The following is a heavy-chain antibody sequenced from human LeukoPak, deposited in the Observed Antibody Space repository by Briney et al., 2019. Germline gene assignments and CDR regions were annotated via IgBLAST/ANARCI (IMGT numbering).Heavy chain of an antibody. CDR1: GGSISSGDYY. Sequence: SETLSLTCTVSGGSISSGDYYWSWIRQPPGKGLEWIGYIYYSGSTYYNPSLKSRVTISVDTSKNQFSLKLSPVTAADTAVYYCARETYYYGSGSYPNPDAFDIWGQGTMLTVSS. J-gene: IGHJ3*02. D-gene: IGHD3-10*01. CDR2: IYYSGST. CDR3: ARETYYYGSGSYPNPDAFDI. V-gene: IGHV4-30-4*08.